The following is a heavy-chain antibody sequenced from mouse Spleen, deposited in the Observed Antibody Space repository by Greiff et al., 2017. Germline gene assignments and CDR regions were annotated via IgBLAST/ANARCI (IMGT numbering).Heavy chain of an antibody. D-gene: IGHD2-4*01. J-gene: IGHJ4*01. Sequence: EVMLVESGGGLVKPGGSLKLSCAASGFTFSSYAMSWVRQTPEKRLEWVATISSGGSYTYYPDSVKGRFTISRDNAKNTLYLQMSSLRSEDTAMYYCGRDDYDGYAMDYWGQGTSVTVSS. V-gene: IGHV5-9-1*01. CDR1: GFTFSSYA. CDR2: ISSGGSYT. CDR3: GRDDYDGYAMDY.